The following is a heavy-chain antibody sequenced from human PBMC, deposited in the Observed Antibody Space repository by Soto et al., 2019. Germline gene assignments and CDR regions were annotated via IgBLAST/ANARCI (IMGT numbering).Heavy chain of an antibody. D-gene: IGHD4-17*01. V-gene: IGHV5-51*01. CDR3: ASLLGDYREYYYGMDG. CDR2: IYPGDSDT. J-gene: IGHJ6*02. Sequence: LKISCKGSGYSFASYWIGWVSQMPGKGLEWMGFIYPGDSDTRYSPSFQGQVTISADKSISTAYLQWSSLKASDTAMYYCASLLGDYREYYYGMDGWGQGTTVTVSS. CDR1: GYSFASYW.